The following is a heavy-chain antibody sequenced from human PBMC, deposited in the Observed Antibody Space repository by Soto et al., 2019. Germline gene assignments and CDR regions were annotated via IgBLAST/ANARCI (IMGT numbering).Heavy chain of an antibody. V-gene: IGHV4-34*01. CDR2: INHSGST. CDR1: GGSFSGYY. Sequence: QVQLQQWGAGLLKPSETLSLTCAVYGGSFSGYYWSWIRQPPGKGLEWIGEINHSGSTNYNPSLKSRVTISVDTSKNQFSLKLSSVTAADTAVYYCARGLTQQYSYGCGGAGTNDYWGQGTLVTVSS. D-gene: IGHD5-18*01. J-gene: IGHJ4*02. CDR3: ARGLTQQYSYGCGGAGTNDY.